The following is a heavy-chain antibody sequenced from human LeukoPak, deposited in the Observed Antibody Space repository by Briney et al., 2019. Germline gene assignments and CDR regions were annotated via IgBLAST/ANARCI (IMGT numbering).Heavy chain of an antibody. D-gene: IGHD5-12*01. CDR1: GFTFSSYA. CDR3: AKLDIVATTPFDY. CDR2: ISGSGGST. J-gene: IGHJ4*02. V-gene: IGHV3-23*01. Sequence: HPGGSLRLSCAASGFTFSSYAMSWVRQAPGKGLEWASAISGSGGSTYYADSVKGRFTISRDNSKNTLYLQMNSLRAEDTAVYYCAKLDIVATTPFDYWGQGTLVTVSS.